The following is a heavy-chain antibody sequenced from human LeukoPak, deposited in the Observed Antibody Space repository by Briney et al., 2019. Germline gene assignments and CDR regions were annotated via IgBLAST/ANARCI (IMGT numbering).Heavy chain of an antibody. CDR1: GGSISSSSYY. CDR2: IYYSGST. D-gene: IGHD5-18*01. Sequence: SETLSLTCTVSGGSISSSSYYWGWLRQPPGKGLEWIGSIYYSGSTYYNPSLKSRVTISVDTSKNQFSLKLSSVTAADTAVYYCARVNTAMVNGFDYWGQGTLVTVSS. CDR3: ARVNTAMVNGFDY. J-gene: IGHJ4*02. V-gene: IGHV4-39*01.